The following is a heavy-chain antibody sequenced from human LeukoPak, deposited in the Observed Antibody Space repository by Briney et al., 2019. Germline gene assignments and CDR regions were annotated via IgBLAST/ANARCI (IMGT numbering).Heavy chain of an antibody. Sequence: PGGSLRLSCTGSGFTFSDHGMTWVRQAPGQGLEWVSTIDPYATVTYYADSVKGRFTISRDNFRNTVFLHMNSLRAEDTTVYYCAKDHGHGWLPTWGQGTLVTVSS. CDR2: IDPYATVT. CDR3: AKDHGHGWLPT. CDR1: GFTFSDHG. J-gene: IGHJ5*02. V-gene: IGHV3-23*01. D-gene: IGHD2-15*01.